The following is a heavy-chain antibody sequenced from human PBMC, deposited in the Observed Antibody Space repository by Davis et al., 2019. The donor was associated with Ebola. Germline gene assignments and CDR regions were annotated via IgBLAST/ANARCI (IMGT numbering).Heavy chain of an antibody. V-gene: IGHV3-30*02. CDR2: VQFDEINK. Sequence: GESLKISCVASGFTLSRYGLHWVRQAPGKGLEWVAFVQFDEINKSYRDSVKGRFTISRDLSKNTFYLHMHSLRSDDTAIYYCARGTGSGDYFDYWGHGVLVAVSS. J-gene: IGHJ4*01. D-gene: IGHD1-26*01. CDR3: ARGTGSGDYFDY. CDR1: GFTLSRYG.